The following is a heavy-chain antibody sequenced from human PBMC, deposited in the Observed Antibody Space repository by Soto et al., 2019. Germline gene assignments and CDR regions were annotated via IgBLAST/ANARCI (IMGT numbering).Heavy chain of an antibody. Sequence: SETLSLTCTVSGGSISGRGYYWGWIRQPPGKGLEWIGTIYYSGSTYYNPSLKSRVTISVDTSKNQFSLKLSSVTAADTAVYYCATSNWFAPWGQGSQVTVSS. J-gene: IGHJ5*02. CDR1: GGSISGRGYY. V-gene: IGHV4-39*01. CDR3: ATSNWFAP. CDR2: IYYSGST.